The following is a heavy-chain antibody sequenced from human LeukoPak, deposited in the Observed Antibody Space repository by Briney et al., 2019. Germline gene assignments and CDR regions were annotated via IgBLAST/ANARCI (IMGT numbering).Heavy chain of an antibody. CDR1: GFTFRNYG. D-gene: IGHD6-13*01. V-gene: IGHV3-33*06. CDR2: IWYDGSNK. CDR3: AKGGLAAAGINY. Sequence: PGRSLRLSCGASGFTFRNYGMHWVRQAPGKGLEWVAIIWYDGSNKYYADSVKGRFTISRDNSKNMVYLQMNSLRAEDTAVYYCAKGGLAAAGINYWGQGTLVTVSS. J-gene: IGHJ4*02.